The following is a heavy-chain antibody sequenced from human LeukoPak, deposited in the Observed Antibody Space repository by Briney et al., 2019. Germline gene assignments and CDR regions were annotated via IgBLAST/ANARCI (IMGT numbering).Heavy chain of an antibody. CDR2: INHSGST. J-gene: IGHJ4*02. Sequence: SETLSFTCAVYGGSFSGYYWSWIRQPPGKGLEWIGEINHSGSTNYNPSLKSRVTISVDTSKNQFSLKLSSVTAADTAVYYCARGRSRYCSGGSCYSAVVVDYWGQGTLVTVSS. V-gene: IGHV4-34*01. D-gene: IGHD2-15*01. CDR1: GGSFSGYY. CDR3: ARGRSRYCSGGSCYSAVVVDY.